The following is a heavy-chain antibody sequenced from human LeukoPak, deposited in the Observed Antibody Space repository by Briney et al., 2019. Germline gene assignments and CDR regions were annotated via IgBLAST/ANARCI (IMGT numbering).Heavy chain of an antibody. Sequence: PGGSLRLSCAASGFTVSSNYMSWVRQAPGKGLVWVSRIKSDGSSTTYADSVKGRFTISKDNAKNTLYLQMNSLRAEDTAVYYCATGRSSGGSPGYWGQGTLVTVSS. CDR2: IKSDGSST. V-gene: IGHV3-74*01. J-gene: IGHJ4*02. CDR3: ATGRSSGGSPGY. D-gene: IGHD2-15*01. CDR1: GFTVSSNY.